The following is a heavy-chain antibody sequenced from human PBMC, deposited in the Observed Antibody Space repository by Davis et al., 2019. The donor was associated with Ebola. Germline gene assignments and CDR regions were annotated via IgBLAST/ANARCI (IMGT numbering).Heavy chain of an antibody. CDR2: INHSGST. Sequence: MPSETLSLTCAVYGGSFSGYYWSWIRQPPGKGLEWIGEINHSGSTNYNPSLKSRVTILVDTSKNQFSLKLSSVTAADTAVYYCASIGSIVVVPAATRWFDPWGQGTLVTVSS. CDR1: GGSFSGYY. D-gene: IGHD2-2*01. J-gene: IGHJ5*02. V-gene: IGHV4-34*01. CDR3: ASIGSIVVVPAATRWFDP.